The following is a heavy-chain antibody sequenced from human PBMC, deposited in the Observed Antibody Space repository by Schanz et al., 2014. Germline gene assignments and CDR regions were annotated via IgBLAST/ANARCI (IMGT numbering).Heavy chain of an antibody. D-gene: IGHD3-3*01. V-gene: IGHV1-2*06. CDR2: INPDSGGT. CDR1: GYTFTGYS. CDR3: ASDFWSGYSHYYYGLDV. Sequence: QVQLVQSGADVKKPGASVKVSCKASGYTFTGYSMHWVRQAPGQGLEWMGRINPDSGGTNYAQKFQGRVTMTRDMSINTAYMELSRLRSDDSAVYYCASDFWSGYSHYYYGLDVWGQGTTVTVSS. J-gene: IGHJ6*02.